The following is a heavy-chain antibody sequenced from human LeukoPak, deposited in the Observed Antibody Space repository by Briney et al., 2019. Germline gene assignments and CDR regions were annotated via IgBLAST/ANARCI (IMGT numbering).Heavy chain of an antibody. CDR2: IYYSGST. V-gene: IGHV4-39*07. D-gene: IGHD2-21*01. CDR1: GGSISSSSYY. Sequence: PSETLSLTCTVSGGSISSSSYYWGWIRQPPGKGLEWIGSIYYSGSTYYNPSLKSRVTISVDTSKNQFSLKLSSVTAADTAVYYCARSTPETYCGGDCYSENYWYFDLWGRGTLVTVSS. CDR3: ARSTPETYCGGDCYSENYWYFDL. J-gene: IGHJ2*01.